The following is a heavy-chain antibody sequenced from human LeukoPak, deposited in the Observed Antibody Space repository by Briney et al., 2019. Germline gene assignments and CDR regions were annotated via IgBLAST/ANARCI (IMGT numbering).Heavy chain of an antibody. CDR1: WYSFTSYW. V-gene: IGHV5-51*01. Sequence: GESLKISCNGSWYSFTSYWIGWVRQMPGKGLAWMGIISPGDSDTRYSPSFQGQVTISADKSISTAYLQWSSLKASDTAMYYCARHITYDSSGSGVYYFDYWGQGTLVTVSS. CDR3: ARHITYDSSGSGVYYFDY. J-gene: IGHJ4*02. CDR2: ISPGDSDT. D-gene: IGHD3-22*01.